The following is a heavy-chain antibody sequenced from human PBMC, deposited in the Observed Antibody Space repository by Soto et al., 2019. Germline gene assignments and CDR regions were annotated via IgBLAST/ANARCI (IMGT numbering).Heavy chain of an antibody. V-gene: IGHV3-7*03. J-gene: IGHJ4*02. Sequence: LRLSCAVSGFSFGNYWMSWVRQAPGKGLEWLASIKEDGSERYYLDSVKGRFTISRDNAKDSLSLQMNSLRGEDTAFYYCARDVGPVTIFGEALSGYFDFWGQGALVTVSS. CDR3: ARDVGPVTIFGEALSGYFDF. CDR1: GFSFGNYW. CDR2: IKEDGSER. D-gene: IGHD3-3*01.